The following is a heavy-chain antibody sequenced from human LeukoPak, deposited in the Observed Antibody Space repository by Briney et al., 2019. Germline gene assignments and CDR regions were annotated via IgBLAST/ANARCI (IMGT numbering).Heavy chain of an antibody. CDR2: ISSSSSTI. CDR1: GFTFSTYT. V-gene: IGHV3-48*02. Sequence: GGSLRLSCAASGFTFSTYTMNWVRQAPGKGLEWVSYISSSSSTIDYADSVKGRFTISRDNAKNSLYLQMNSLRDEDTAVHYCARVASLAYCGGDCYFGDYWGQGTLVTVSS. D-gene: IGHD2-21*02. CDR3: ARVASLAYCGGDCYFGDY. J-gene: IGHJ4*02.